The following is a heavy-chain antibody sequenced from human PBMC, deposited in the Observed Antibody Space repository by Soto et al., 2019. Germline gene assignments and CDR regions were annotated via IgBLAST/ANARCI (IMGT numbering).Heavy chain of an antibody. Sequence: ETLSLTCTVSGGSISSYYWSWIRQPPGKGLEWIGYMYYGGRTNYNPSLRSRVTISVDTSKMQVSLKLSSVTAADTAVYFCARGTPSPLIVRSSRGPWFDPWGQGTLVTVSS. CDR2: MYYGGRT. J-gene: IGHJ5*02. V-gene: IGHV4-59*08. CDR1: GGSISSYY. CDR3: ARGTPSPLIVRSSRGPWFDP. D-gene: IGHD2-15*01.